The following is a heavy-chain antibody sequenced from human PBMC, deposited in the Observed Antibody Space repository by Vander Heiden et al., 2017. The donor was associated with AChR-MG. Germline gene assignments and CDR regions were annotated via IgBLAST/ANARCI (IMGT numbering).Heavy chain of an antibody. CDR2: INPDDSDA. D-gene: IGHD1-20*01. J-gene: IGHJ2*01. CDR3: ARYNYYYFDL. V-gene: IGHV5-51*01. Sequence: EVQLAQSGPEVIKPGESLKISCQGSGYSFPSYWIAWVGQMPGEGLEWVGLINPDDSDARYSPSFQGQVTISVDRSISTAFLQWSSLRASDTAVYYCARYNYYYFDLWGPGTLVTVSS. CDR1: GYSFPSYW.